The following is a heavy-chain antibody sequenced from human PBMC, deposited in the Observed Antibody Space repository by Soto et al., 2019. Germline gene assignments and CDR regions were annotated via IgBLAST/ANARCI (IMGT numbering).Heavy chain of an antibody. CDR2: IIPIFGTA. D-gene: IGHD1-7*01. Sequence: SVKVSCKASGGTFSSYAISWVRQAPGQGLEWMGGIIPIFGTANYAQKFQGRVTITADKSTSTAYMELSSLRSEDTAVYYCARSELELRSGYYYGMDVWGQGTTVTVS. J-gene: IGHJ6*02. CDR3: ARSELELRSGYYYGMDV. CDR1: GGTFSSYA. V-gene: IGHV1-69*06.